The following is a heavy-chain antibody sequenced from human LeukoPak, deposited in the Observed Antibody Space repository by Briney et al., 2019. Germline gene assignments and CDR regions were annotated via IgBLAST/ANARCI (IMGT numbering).Heavy chain of an antibody. V-gene: IGHV3-66*01. Sequence: GGSLRLSCAASGFTVSSNYMSWVRQAPGKGLEWVSVIYSGGSTYYADSVKGRFTISRDNSKNTLYLQMNSLRAEDTAVYYCARDLEPALGYSYGFSLDYWGQGTLVTVSS. CDR2: IYSGGST. CDR1: GFTVSSNY. D-gene: IGHD5-18*01. J-gene: IGHJ4*02. CDR3: ARDLEPALGYSYGFSLDY.